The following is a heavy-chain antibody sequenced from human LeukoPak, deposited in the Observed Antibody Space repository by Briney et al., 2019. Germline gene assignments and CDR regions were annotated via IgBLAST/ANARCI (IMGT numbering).Heavy chain of an antibody. CDR2: ISYDGSNK. D-gene: IGHD2-2*01. V-gene: IGHV3-30-3*01. CDR1: GLTFSSYA. J-gene: IGHJ4*02. CDR3: ARGWPPSDVVVPAAIPDY. Sequence: GGSLRLSCAASGLTFSSYALHWVRQAPGKGLEWVAVISYDGSNKYYADSVKGRFTISRDNSKNTLYLQMNSLRAEDTAVYYCARGWPPSDVVVPAAIPDYWGQGTLVTVSS.